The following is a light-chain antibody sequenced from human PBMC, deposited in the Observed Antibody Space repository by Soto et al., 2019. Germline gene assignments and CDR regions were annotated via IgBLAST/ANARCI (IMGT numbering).Light chain of an antibody. CDR3: SSYTSYSTLV. Sequence: QSALTQPPSVSGSPGQSVTISCTGTSSDVGTYNRVSWYQQPPGTAPKLMIYEVSNRPSGVPARFSGSKSGNTASLTISGLQADDEADYYCSSYTSYSTLVFGGGTKVTVL. CDR1: SSDVGTYNR. V-gene: IGLV2-18*02. J-gene: IGLJ2*01. CDR2: EVS.